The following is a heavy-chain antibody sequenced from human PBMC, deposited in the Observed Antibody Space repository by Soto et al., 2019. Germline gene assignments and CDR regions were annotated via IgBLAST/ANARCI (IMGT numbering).Heavy chain of an antibody. D-gene: IGHD6-19*01. CDR1: GFTFSSYA. CDR3: AKDSPPHSYSSGWSPYYYYGMDV. J-gene: IGHJ6*02. CDR2: ISGSGGST. Sequence: EVQLLESGGGLVQPGGSLRLSCAASGFTFSSYAMSWVRQAPGKGLEWVSAISGSGGSTYYADSVKGRFTISRDNSKNTRYLQMNSLRAEDTAVYYCAKDSPPHSYSSGWSPYYYYGMDVWGQGTTVTVSS. V-gene: IGHV3-23*01.